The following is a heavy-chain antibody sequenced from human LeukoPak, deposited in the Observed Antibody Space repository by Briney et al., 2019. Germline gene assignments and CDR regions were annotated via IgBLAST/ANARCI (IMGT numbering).Heavy chain of an antibody. CDR3: ATDYTYCSGGTCYDRFDY. Sequence: GGTLRLSCAASGVTFSSYWMSWGGQAPAKGPEWVANIKRDGSEKHYLDSVEGRFTISRDNAESSLYLQMTSLRAEDTAVYYCATDYTYCSGGTCYDRFDYWGQGTLVTVSS. CDR1: GVTFSSYW. V-gene: IGHV3-7*01. D-gene: IGHD2-15*01. J-gene: IGHJ4*02. CDR2: IKRDGSEK.